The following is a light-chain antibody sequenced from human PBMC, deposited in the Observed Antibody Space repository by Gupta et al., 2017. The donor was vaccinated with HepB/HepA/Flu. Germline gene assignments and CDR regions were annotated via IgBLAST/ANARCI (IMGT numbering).Light chain of an antibody. Sequence: QSALTQPASVSGSPGQSITISCTVTSSDVGGYNYVSWYQQHPSKVPKLMIYDVSNRPSGVSNRFSGSKSGNTASLTLSGLQAEDEADYYCSSYTTTTTVVFGGGTKLTVL. CDR1: SSDVGGYNY. V-gene: IGLV2-14*03. CDR2: DVS. CDR3: SSYTTTTTVV. J-gene: IGLJ2*01.